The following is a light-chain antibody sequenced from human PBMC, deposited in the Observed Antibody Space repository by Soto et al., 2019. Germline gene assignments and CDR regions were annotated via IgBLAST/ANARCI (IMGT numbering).Light chain of an antibody. CDR2: DVN. CDR3: CSSANNYPLV. Sequence: QSVLTQPRSVSGSPGHSVTISCTGTSGDLGHYNYVSWYQQHPGKGPKLMIFDVNKRPSGVPDRFSGSKSGITASLTISGLQAEDEADYFCCSSANNYPLVFGGGTKLTVL. CDR1: SGDLGHYNY. J-gene: IGLJ2*01. V-gene: IGLV2-11*01.